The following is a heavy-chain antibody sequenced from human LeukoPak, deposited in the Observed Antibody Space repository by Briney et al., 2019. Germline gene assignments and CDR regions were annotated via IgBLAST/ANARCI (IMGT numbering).Heavy chain of an antibody. CDR1: GFTFSSYS. Sequence: GGSLRLSCAASGFTFSSYSMNWVRQAPGEGLEWVSYISSLSGTIYYADSVKGRFTISRDNAKNSLYLQVNSLRAEDTAVYYCARPSTYCSGGSCYYYYYMDVWGKGTTVTVSS. D-gene: IGHD2-15*01. J-gene: IGHJ6*03. CDR2: ISSLSGTI. V-gene: IGHV3-48*04. CDR3: ARPSTYCSGGSCYYYYYMDV.